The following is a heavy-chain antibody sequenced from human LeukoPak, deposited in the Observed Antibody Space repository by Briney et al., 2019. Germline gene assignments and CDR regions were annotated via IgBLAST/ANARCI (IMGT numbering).Heavy chain of an antibody. CDR3: ARPKRGARTAFDI. CDR1: GYSFTSYW. Sequence: GESLKISCKGSGYSFTSYWIGWVRQMPGKRLEWMGIIYPGDSDTRYSPSFQGQVTISADKSISTAYLQWSSLKASDTAMYYCARPKRGARTAFDIWGQGTMVTVSS. D-gene: IGHD1-26*01. J-gene: IGHJ3*02. CDR2: IYPGDSDT. V-gene: IGHV5-51*01.